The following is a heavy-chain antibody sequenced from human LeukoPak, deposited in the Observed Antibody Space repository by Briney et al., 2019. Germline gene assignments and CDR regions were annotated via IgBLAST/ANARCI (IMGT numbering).Heavy chain of an antibody. J-gene: IGHJ4*02. V-gene: IGHV3-30-3*01. CDR3: ARGSFTTMVPDY. Sequence: PGGSLRLSCAASGFTFSSYWMHWVRQAPGKGLEWVAVISYDGGNKYYADSVKGRFTISRDNSNNALYLQMNSLRAEDTTVYYCARGSFTTMVPDYWGQGTLVTVSS. D-gene: IGHD5-18*01. CDR2: ISYDGGNK. CDR1: GFTFSSYW.